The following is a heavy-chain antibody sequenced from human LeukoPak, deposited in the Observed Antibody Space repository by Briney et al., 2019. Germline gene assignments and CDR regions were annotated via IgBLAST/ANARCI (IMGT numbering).Heavy chain of an antibody. D-gene: IGHD5-12*01. CDR3: ARDMGRYSGYDYDY. CDR1: GYTFTDYY. V-gene: IGHV1-2*02. CDR2: IHPNSGAT. Sequence: ASVKVSCKPSGYTFTDYYLHWVRQAPGQGLEWVGWIHPNSGATHYAQKFQGRLTMTRDTSISTVYMELTRLRSDDTAVYYRARDMGRYSGYDYDYWGQGTLVTASS. J-gene: IGHJ4*02.